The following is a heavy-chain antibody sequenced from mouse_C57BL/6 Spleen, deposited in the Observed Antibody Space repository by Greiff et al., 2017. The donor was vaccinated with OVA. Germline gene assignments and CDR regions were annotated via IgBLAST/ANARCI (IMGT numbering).Heavy chain of an antibody. CDR1: GYSITSGYY. D-gene: IGHD3-2*02. CDR3: ARDRAQATSY. J-gene: IGHJ3*01. CDR2: ISYDGSN. V-gene: IGHV3-6*01. Sequence: VQLQQSGPGLVKPSQSLSLTCSVPGYSITSGYYWNWIRHFPGNNLEWMGYISYDGSNNYNPSLKNRISISRDTSKNQIFLKLNSVTTEDTATYYCARDRAQATSYWGQGTLVTVSA.